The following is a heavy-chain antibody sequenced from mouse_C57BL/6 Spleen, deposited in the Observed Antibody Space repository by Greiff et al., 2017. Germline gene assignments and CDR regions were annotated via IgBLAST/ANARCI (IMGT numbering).Heavy chain of an antibody. D-gene: IGHD1-1*01. V-gene: IGHV5-4*03. J-gene: IGHJ2*01. CDR3: ARGGNYYGSSYFDY. CDR1: GFTFSSYA. CDR2: ISDGGSYT. Sequence: EVKLVESGGGLVKPGGSLQLSCAASGFTFSSYAMSWVRQTPEKRLEWVATISDGGSYTYYPDNVKGRFTISRDNAKNNLYLQMSHLKSEDTAMYYCARGGNYYGSSYFDYWGQGTTLTVSS.